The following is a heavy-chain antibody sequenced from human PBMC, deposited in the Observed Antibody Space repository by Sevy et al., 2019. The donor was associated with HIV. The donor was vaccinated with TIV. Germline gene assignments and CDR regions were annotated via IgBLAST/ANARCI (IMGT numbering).Heavy chain of an antibody. Sequence: GGSLRLSCTASGFTFGDYCMSWVRQAPGKGLEWVAFLKSDVYGGQVDHAASVRGRFVISRDDSKTIAYLQMNDLKTEDTGVYYCTRWKAAQSIFDYWGQGALVTVSS. CDR1: GFTFGDYC. V-gene: IGHV3-49*04. J-gene: IGHJ4*02. D-gene: IGHD6-13*01. CDR2: LKSDVYGGQV. CDR3: TRWKAAQSIFDY.